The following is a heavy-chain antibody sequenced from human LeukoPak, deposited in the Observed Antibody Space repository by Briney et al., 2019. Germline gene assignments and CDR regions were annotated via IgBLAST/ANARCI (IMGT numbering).Heavy chain of an antibody. CDR3: TTSSYSSGLHYYYYYYMDV. V-gene: IGHV3-15*01. J-gene: IGHJ6*03. CDR2: IKSTTDGGTT. Sequence: GGSLRLSCAASGFTFSNAWMNWVRQAPGKGLGWVGRIKSTTDGGTTDYAAHVKGRFTISREDSESTLFLQMNSLTIEDPAVYYCTTSSYSSGLHYYYYYYMDVWGKGTTVTVSS. CDR1: GFTFSNAW. D-gene: IGHD6-19*01.